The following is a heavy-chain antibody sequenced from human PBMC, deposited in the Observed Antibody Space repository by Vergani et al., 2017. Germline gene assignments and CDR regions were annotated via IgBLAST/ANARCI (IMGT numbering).Heavy chain of an antibody. D-gene: IGHD3-3*01. CDR3: PKDNEITIFGVANYGMDV. CDR1: GFTFSSYG. V-gene: IGHV3-33*06. Sequence: QVQLVESGGGVVQPGRSLRLSCAASGFTFSSYGMHWVRQAPGKGLEWVAVIWYDGSNKYYADSVKGRFTIARDNSKNTLYLQMNSLRAEDTAVYYCPKDNEITIFGVANYGMDVWGQGTTVTVSS. CDR2: IWYDGSNK. J-gene: IGHJ6*02.